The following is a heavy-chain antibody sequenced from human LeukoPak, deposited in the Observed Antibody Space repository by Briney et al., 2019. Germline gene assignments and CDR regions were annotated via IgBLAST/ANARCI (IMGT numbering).Heavy chain of an antibody. CDR1: GFNFNNYG. CDR2: LWFDGSHE. D-gene: IGHD4-17*01. J-gene: IGHJ4*02. Sequence: GGSLRLSCEASGFNFNNYGMHWVRQAPGKGLEWVAALWFDGSHEYYADSVKGRFTISRDNFKNTLFMEMNALTVGDTAIYHCAKDASDFGDSYFDHWGQGTPVTVSS. CDR3: AKDASDFGDSYFDH. V-gene: IGHV3-33*06.